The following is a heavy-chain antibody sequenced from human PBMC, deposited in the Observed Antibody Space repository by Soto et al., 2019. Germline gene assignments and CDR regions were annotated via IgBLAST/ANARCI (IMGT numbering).Heavy chain of an antibody. CDR1: GGSISSYY. D-gene: IGHD2-21*01. Sequence: QVQLQESGPGLVKPSETLSLTCTVSGGSISSYYWSWIRQPPGKGLEWIGYIYYSGSTNYNPSLKSRVTISVDTSKNQCALKLSSLTAADTAVYYCARVCGGDFDFCGQGTMVTVSS. J-gene: IGHJ3*01. CDR3: ARVCGGDFDF. V-gene: IGHV4-59*01. CDR2: IYYSGST.